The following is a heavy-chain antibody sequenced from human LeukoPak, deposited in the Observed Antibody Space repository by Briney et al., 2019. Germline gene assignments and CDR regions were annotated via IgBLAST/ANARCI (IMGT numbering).Heavy chain of an antibody. CDR3: ATATIFGWFDP. D-gene: IGHD3-9*01. Sequence: GGSLRLSCAASGFTFSSYSMNWVRQAPGKGLEWVSSISSSSSYIYYADSVKGRFTISRDNAKTSLYLQMNSLRAEDTAVYYCATATIFGWFDPWGQGTLVTVSS. J-gene: IGHJ5*02. V-gene: IGHV3-21*01. CDR2: ISSSSSYI. CDR1: GFTFSSYS.